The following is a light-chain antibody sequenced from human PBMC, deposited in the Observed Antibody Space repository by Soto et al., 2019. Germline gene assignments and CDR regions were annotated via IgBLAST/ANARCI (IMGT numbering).Light chain of an antibody. Sequence: DIQMTQSPSSVSASVGDRVTITCRASQGISSWLAWYQQKPGKAPKLLISSASTLQSGVPSRFSGSGFGTDYTLTISGMQTEDFANYYCQQANNFPWTFGQGTKVDIK. CDR2: SAS. CDR1: QGISSW. J-gene: IGKJ1*01. CDR3: QQANNFPWT. V-gene: IGKV1-12*01.